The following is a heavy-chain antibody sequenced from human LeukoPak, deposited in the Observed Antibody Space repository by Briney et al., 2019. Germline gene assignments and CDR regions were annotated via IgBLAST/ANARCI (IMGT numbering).Heavy chain of an antibody. J-gene: IGHJ4*02. CDR2: IYYSGST. CDR1: GGSISSGDYY. Sequence: SETLSLTCTVSGGSISSGDYYWSWIRQPPGKGLEWIGYIYYSGSTYYNPSLKSRVTISVDTSKNQFSLKLSSVTAADTAVYYCARGIAVAGLPTGYWGQGTLVTVSS. D-gene: IGHD6-19*01. V-gene: IGHV4-30-4*01. CDR3: ARGIAVAGLPTGY.